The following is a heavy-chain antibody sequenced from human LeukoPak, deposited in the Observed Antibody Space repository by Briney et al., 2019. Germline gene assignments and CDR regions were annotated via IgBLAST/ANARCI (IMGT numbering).Heavy chain of an antibody. CDR3: ARNSYGPDY. CDR2: IYHSGST. J-gene: IGHJ4*02. CDR1: GYSISSGYY. V-gene: IGHV4-38-2*01. Sequence: SETLSLTCAVSGYSISSGYYWGWIRQPPGKGREWIGSIYHSGSTYYNPSLKRRVTISVDTSKNLFPLQLSSVTAADTAVSYCARNSYGPDYWGQGTLVTVSS. D-gene: IGHD3-10*01.